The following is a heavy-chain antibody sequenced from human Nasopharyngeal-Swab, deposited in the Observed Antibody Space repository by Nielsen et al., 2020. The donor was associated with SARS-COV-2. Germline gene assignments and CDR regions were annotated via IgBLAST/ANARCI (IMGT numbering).Heavy chain of an antibody. CDR2: IGQDGGGK. J-gene: IGHJ4*02. D-gene: IGHD6-19*01. CDR3: VRDGPVSYSSGWYFTPDLNGSFDY. V-gene: IGHV3-7*01. Sequence: GESLKISCAASGFTYWMNWVRQAPGKGLEWVGNIGQDGGGKKYVDSVKGRFTISRDNANNLLYLQMNSLRAEDTAVYYCVRDGPVSYSSGWYFTPDLNGSFDYWGQGTLVTVSS. CDR1: GFTYW.